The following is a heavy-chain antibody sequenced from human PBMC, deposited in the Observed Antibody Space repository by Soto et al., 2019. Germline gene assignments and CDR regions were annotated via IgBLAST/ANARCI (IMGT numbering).Heavy chain of an antibody. J-gene: IGHJ6*02. CDR3: ARDLSRVVVPSYGMDV. V-gene: IGHV1-69*06. D-gene: IGHD2-21*01. CDR2: IIPIFGTA. Sequence: SVKVSCKASGCTFSSYAISWVRQAPGQGLEWMGGIIPIFGTANYAQKFQGRVTITADKSTSTAYMELSSLRSEDTAVYYCARDLSRVVVPSYGMDVWGQGTTVTV. CDR1: GCTFSSYA.